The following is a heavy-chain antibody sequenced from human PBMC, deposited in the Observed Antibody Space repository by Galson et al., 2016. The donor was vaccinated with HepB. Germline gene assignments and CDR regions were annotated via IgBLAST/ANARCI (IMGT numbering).Heavy chain of an antibody. D-gene: IGHD3-16*01. V-gene: IGHV4-61*08. CDR2: IYYSGGT. CDR1: GGSVSSDVYY. CDR3: ARVRIMFTFGEVYCNWFDP. J-gene: IGHJ5*02. Sequence: SETLSLTCTVSGGSVSSDVYYWSWIRQPPGKGLEWIGYIYYSGGTNYNPSLKSRVTISIDTSKNQFSLKLSSVTAADTAVYYCARVRIMFTFGEVYCNWFDPWGQGTLVTVSS.